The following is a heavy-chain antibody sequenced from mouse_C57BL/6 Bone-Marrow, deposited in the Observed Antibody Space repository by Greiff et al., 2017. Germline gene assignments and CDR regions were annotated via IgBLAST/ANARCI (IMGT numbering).Heavy chain of an antibody. Sequence: EVQVVESGGGLVQPGGSLSLSCAASGFTFTDYYMSWVRQPPGKALEWLGFIRNKANGYTTEYSASVKGRFTISRDNSQSILYLQMNALRAEDSATYYCAQLAAWFAYWGQGTLVTVSA. V-gene: IGHV7-3*01. D-gene: IGHD4-1*02. CDR1: GFTFTDYY. CDR3: AQLAAWFAY. J-gene: IGHJ3*01. CDR2: IRNKANGYTT.